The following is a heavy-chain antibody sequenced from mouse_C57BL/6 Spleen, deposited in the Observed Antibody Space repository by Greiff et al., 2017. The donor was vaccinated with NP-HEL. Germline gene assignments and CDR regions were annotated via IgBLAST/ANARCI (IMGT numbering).Heavy chain of an antibody. V-gene: IGHV1-80*01. J-gene: IGHJ4*01. Sequence: QVQLQQSGAELVKPGASVKISCKASGYAFSSYWMNWVKQRPGKGLEWIGQIYPGDGDTNYNGKFKGKATLTADKSSSTAYMQLSSLTSEDSAVYFCARSLYYYGSSYGYYAMDYWGQGTSVTVSS. D-gene: IGHD1-1*01. CDR3: ARSLYYYGSSYGYYAMDY. CDR1: GYAFSSYW. CDR2: IYPGDGDT.